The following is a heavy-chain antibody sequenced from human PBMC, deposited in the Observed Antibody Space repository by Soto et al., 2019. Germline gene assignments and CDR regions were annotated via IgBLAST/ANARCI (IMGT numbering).Heavy chain of an antibody. V-gene: IGHV4-61*01. D-gene: IGHD2-21*02. CDR1: GGSVTRGNYY. J-gene: IGHJ4*02. CDR3: ARGPVVTPLVDY. CDR2: IYYSGST. Sequence: PSETLSLPCTVSGGSVTRGNYYWSWIRPPPGKGLEWIGHIYYSGSTNYNPSLKSRVTISVDASKNQFALKLSSVTAADTAIYDWARGPVVTPLVDYGGQGTLVTVSS.